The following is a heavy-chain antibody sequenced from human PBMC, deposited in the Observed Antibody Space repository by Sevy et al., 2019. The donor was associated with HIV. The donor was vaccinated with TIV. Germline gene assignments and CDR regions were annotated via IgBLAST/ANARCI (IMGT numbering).Heavy chain of an antibody. Sequence: GGSLRLSCAASGFTFSDYYMSWIRQAPGKGLEWVSYISSSGSTIYYADSVKGRFTISRDNAKNSLYLQMNSLRAEDTAGYYCARASIRFLEWNWFDPWGQGTLVTVSS. V-gene: IGHV3-11*01. J-gene: IGHJ5*02. CDR2: ISSSGSTI. D-gene: IGHD3-3*01. CDR1: GFTFSDYY. CDR3: ARASIRFLEWNWFDP.